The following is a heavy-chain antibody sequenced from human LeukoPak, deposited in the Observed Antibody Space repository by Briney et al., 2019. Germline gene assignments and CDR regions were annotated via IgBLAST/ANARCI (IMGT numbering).Heavy chain of an antibody. V-gene: IGHV3-53*01. D-gene: IGHD6-19*01. CDR3: ARDTRGRSNAFDI. J-gene: IGHJ3*02. CDR2: IYSGGST. Sequence: PGGSLRLSCAASGFTVSSNYMSWVRQAPGKGLEWVSVIYSGGSTYYADSVKGRFTISRDNSKNTLYLQMNSLRAEDTAVYYCARDTRGRSNAFDIWGQGTMVTVSS. CDR1: GFTVSSNY.